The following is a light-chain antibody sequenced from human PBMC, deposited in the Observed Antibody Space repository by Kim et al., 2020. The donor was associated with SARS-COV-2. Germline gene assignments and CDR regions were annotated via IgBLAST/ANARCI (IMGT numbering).Light chain of an antibody. CDR3: CSYAGSPPYV. CDR2: DVT. V-gene: IGLV2-11*01. Sequence: QSALTQPRSVSGSPGQSVTISCTGTSSDVGGYDYVTWYQQHPGKAPKLIIYDVTKRPSGVPDRFSASKYGNTASLTISGLQADDEADYYCCSYAGSPPYVFGSGTKLTVL. J-gene: IGLJ1*01. CDR1: SSDVGGYDY.